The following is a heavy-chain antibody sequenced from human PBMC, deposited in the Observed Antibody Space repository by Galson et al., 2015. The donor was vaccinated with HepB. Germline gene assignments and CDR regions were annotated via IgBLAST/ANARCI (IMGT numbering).Heavy chain of an antibody. D-gene: IGHD2-2*02. CDR2: ISYDGSDN. J-gene: IGHJ4*02. CDR3: AKDKDLGYCSSTSCYTLDY. V-gene: IGHV3-30*18. CDR1: GFTFSSYG. Sequence: SLRLSCAASGFTFSSYGMHWVRQAPGKGLEWVAVISYDGSDNYYADSVKGRFTISRDNSKNTLSLQMNSLTAEDTAVYSCAKDKDLGYCSSTSCYTLDYWGQGTLVTVSS.